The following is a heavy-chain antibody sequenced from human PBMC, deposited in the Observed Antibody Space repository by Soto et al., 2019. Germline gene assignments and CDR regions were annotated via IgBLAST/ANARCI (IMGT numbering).Heavy chain of an antibody. V-gene: IGHV4-59*01. CDR3: AREWPRESLPDY. Sequence: PSETLSLTCTVSGGSISSYYWSWIRQPPGKGLEWIGYIYYSGSTNYNPSLKSRVTISVDTSKNQFSLKLSSVTAADTAVYYCAREWPRESLPDYWGQGTLVTVSS. CDR1: GGSISSYY. CDR2: IYYSGST. D-gene: IGHD3-10*01. J-gene: IGHJ4*02.